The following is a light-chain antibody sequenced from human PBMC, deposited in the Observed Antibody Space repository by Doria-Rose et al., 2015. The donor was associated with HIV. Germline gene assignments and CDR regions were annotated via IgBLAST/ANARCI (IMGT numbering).Light chain of an antibody. Sequence: TQSPATLSLSPGERATLSCRASQSINDELAWFQQKPGQAPRLLIYNASNRASGIPARFSGSGSGTDFTLTISSLEPGDFAVYFCQQRSGWPRTFGQGTKVETK. CDR2: NAS. CDR1: QSINDE. J-gene: IGKJ1*01. V-gene: IGKV3-11*01. CDR3: QQRSGWPRT.